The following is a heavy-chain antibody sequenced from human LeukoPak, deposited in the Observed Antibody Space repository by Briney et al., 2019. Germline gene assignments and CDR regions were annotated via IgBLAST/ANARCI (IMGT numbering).Heavy chain of an antibody. D-gene: IGHD6-13*01. CDR2: IYPGDSDT. CDR1: GYSFTSYW. Sequence: GESLKISCKGSGYSFTSYWISWVRQMPGKGLEWMGIIYPGDSDTRYSPSFQGQVTISADKSISTAYLQWSSLKASDTAMYYCARQLEEAAGWFDPWGQGTLVTVSS. V-gene: IGHV5-51*01. J-gene: IGHJ5*02. CDR3: ARQLEEAAGWFDP.